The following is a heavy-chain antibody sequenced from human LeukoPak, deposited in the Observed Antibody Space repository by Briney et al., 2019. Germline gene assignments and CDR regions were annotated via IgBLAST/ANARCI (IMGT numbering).Heavy chain of an antibody. D-gene: IGHD1-26*01. CDR2: IYSGGST. CDR1: GFTVSSNY. V-gene: IGHV3-53*01. J-gene: IGHJ4*02. CDR3: ARARPATGGPFDY. Sequence: GGFLRLSCAASGFTVSSNYMSWVRQAPGKGLEWVSVIYSGGSTYYADSVKGRFTISRDNSKITLYLQMNSLRAEDTAVYYCARARPATGGPFDYWGQGTLVTVSS.